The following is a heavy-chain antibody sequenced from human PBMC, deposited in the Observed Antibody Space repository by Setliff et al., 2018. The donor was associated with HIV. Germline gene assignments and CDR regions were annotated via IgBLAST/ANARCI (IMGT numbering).Heavy chain of an antibody. V-gene: IGHV3-21*01. Sequence: GGSLRLSCAASGFTFSNAWMSWVRQAPGKGLEWVSSISSSSSYIYYADSVKGRFTISRDNAKNSLYLQMNSLRAEDTAVYYCARWYGFHSSSSVLGFWGQGTLVTVSS. CDR2: ISSSSSYI. D-gene: IGHD6-6*01. CDR3: ARWYGFHSSSSVLGF. J-gene: IGHJ4*02. CDR1: GFTFSNAW.